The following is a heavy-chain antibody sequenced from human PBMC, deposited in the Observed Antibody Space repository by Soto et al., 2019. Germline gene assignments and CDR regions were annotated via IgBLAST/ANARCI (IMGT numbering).Heavy chain of an antibody. Sequence: GGSLRLSCAASGFTFSSYGMHWVRQAPGKGLERVAVIWYDGSNKYYADSVKGRFTISRDNSKNTLYLQMNSLRAEDTAVYYCARVNLHYCSSTSCYAGPYYGMDVWGQGTTVTVSS. J-gene: IGHJ6*02. CDR1: GFTFSSYG. CDR3: ARVNLHYCSSTSCYAGPYYGMDV. V-gene: IGHV3-33*01. D-gene: IGHD2-2*01. CDR2: IWYDGSNK.